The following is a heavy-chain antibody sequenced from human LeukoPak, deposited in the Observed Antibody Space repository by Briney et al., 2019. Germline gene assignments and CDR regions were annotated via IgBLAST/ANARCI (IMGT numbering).Heavy chain of an antibody. V-gene: IGHV1-69*10. J-gene: IGHJ6*02. CDR2: IIPMLGIA. D-gene: IGHD3-22*01. CDR3: ARDEQVTMIVVVDYYYGMDV. Sequence: VRVSCKASGGTFSRYTISWGREAPGEGREWRGGIIPMLGIANYAQKLQGRVTITADKSTSTAYMELSSLRSEDTAVYYCARDEQVTMIVVVDYYYGMDVWGQGTTVTVSS. CDR1: GGTFSRYT.